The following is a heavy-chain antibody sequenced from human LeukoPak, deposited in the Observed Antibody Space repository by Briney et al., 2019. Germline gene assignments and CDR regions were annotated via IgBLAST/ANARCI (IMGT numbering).Heavy chain of an antibody. Sequence: GASVKVSCKASGYTFTSYDINWVRQATGQGLEWMGWMNPNSGNTGYAQKFQGRVTMTRNTSISTAYMELSSLRAEDTALYYCAKDSHPGSRSYYKGNFDYWGQGTLVTVSS. V-gene: IGHV1-8*01. J-gene: IGHJ4*02. D-gene: IGHD3-10*01. CDR2: MNPNSGNT. CDR1: GYTFTSYD. CDR3: AKDSHPGSRSYYKGNFDY.